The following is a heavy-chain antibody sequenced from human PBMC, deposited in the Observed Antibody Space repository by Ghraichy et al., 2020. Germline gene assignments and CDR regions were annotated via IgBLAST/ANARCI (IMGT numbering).Heavy chain of an antibody. D-gene: IGHD3-3*01. CDR1: GFTFSSYS. J-gene: IGHJ4*02. Sequence: GGSLRLSCAASGFTFSSYSMSWVRQAPGKGLEWVSYISSSSSTIYYADSVKGRFTISRDNAKNSLHLQMNSLRDEDTAVYYCARPNREYYDFWSGYYRNWGQGTLVTVSS. V-gene: IGHV3-48*02. CDR2: ISSSSSTI. CDR3: ARPNREYYDFWSGYYRN.